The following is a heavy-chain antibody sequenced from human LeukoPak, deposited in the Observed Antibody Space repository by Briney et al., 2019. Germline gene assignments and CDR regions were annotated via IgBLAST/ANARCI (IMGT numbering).Heavy chain of an antibody. Sequence: SETLSLTCAVYGGSFSGYYWSWIRQPPGKGLEWIGEINHSGSTNYNPSLTSRVTISVDMSKNQFSLKLSSVTAADTAVYYCARRSGWYSSSWSTNWFDPWGQGTLVTVSS. CDR1: GGSFSGYY. CDR2: INHSGST. V-gene: IGHV4-34*01. J-gene: IGHJ5*02. D-gene: IGHD6-13*01. CDR3: ARRSGWYSSSWSTNWFDP.